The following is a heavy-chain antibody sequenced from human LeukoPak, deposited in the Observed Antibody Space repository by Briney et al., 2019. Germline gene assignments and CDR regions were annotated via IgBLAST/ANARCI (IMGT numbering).Heavy chain of an antibody. CDR3: AIVLPLHTAMVFYGQYDISFDY. D-gene: IGHD5-18*01. Sequence: GASVKVPCKASGYTFTSYDINWVRQASGQGLEWMGGFDPEDGETIYAQKFQGRVTMTEDTSTDTAYMELSSLRSEDTAVHYCAIVLPLHTAMVFYGQYDISFDYWGQGTLGTVSS. CDR1: GYTFTSYD. CDR2: FDPEDGET. V-gene: IGHV1-24*01. J-gene: IGHJ4*02.